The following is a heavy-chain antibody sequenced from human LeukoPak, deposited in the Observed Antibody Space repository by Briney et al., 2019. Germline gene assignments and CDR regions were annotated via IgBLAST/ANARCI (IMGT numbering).Heavy chain of an antibody. CDR1: GFTFSSYA. V-gene: IGHV3-23*01. CDR2: ISGSGGST. J-gene: IGHJ4*02. CDR3: AKEGAIYYGSGSQIDY. Sequence: GGSLRLSCAASGFTFSSYAMSWVRQAPGKGLEWVSAISGSGGSTYYADSVKGRFTISRDNSKNTLYLQMNSLRAEDTAVYYCAKEGAIYYGSGSQIDYWGQGTLVTVSS. D-gene: IGHD3-10*01.